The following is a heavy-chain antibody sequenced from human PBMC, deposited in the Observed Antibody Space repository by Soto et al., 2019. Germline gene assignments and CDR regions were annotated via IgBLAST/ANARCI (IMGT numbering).Heavy chain of an antibody. CDR1: GFTFSDSA. CDR2: IRSKVNTYAT. Sequence: EVQLVESGGGLVQPGGSLKLCSAASGFTFSDSAMHWVRQASGKGLEWVGRIRSKVNTYATAYAASVKGRFTISRDDSMNTAYLQMNSLKTEDTAVSYCTRRRDWTAMDPLDYWGQGTLVTVSS. CDR3: TRRRDWTAMDPLDY. D-gene: IGHD5-18*01. V-gene: IGHV3-73*02. J-gene: IGHJ4*02.